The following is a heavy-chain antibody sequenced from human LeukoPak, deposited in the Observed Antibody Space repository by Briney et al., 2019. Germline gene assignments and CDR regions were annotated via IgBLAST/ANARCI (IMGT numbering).Heavy chain of an antibody. D-gene: IGHD4-17*01. CDR3: ATSTVTTNYYYYYMEF. Sequence: ASVKVSCKVSGYTFTDYYIHWVQQAPGKGLEWMGLVDPEDGETIYAEKFQGRVTITADTSTDTAYMELSSLTSEDTAVYYCATSTVTTNYYYYYMEFWGKGTTVTVSS. J-gene: IGHJ6*03. CDR1: GYTFTDYY. CDR2: VDPEDGET. V-gene: IGHV1-69-2*01.